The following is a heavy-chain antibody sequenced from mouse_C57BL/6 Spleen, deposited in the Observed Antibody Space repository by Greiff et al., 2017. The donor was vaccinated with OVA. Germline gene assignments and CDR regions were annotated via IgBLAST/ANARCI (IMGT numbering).Heavy chain of an antibody. J-gene: IGHJ2*01. D-gene: IGHD2-4*01. V-gene: IGHV1-54*01. CDR1: GYAFTNYL. CDR2: INPGRGGT. Sequence: QVQLKQSGAELVRPGTSVKVSCTASGYAFTNYLIEWVKQRPGQGLEWIGVINPGRGGTNYKEKFKGKATLTADKTSSTASMQLSILTSEDAAVYVCARVYYDYDDRYYFDFWGQGTTLTVSS. CDR3: ARVYYDYDDRYYFDF.